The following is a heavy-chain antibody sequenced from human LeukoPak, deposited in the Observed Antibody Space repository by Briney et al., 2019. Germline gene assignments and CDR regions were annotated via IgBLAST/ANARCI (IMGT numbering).Heavy chain of an antibody. CDR2: ISSYSTSI. CDR1: GFTFISYS. Sequence: AGSLRLSCAASGFTFISYSMNWVRQAPGKGLEWVSSISSYSTSIYYADSLKGRFTVSRDNAKNSLYLQMNSLRAEDTAVYYCASSVPATKIFDYWGQATLVTVSS. D-gene: IGHD6-19*01. CDR3: ASSVPATKIFDY. V-gene: IGHV3-21*01. J-gene: IGHJ4*02.